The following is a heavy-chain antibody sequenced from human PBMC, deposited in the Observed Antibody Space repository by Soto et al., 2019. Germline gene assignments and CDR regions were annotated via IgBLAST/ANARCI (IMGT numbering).Heavy chain of an antibody. CDR2: IYYSGTT. CDR3: ARGGYSSASTSFCFDY. V-gene: IGHV4-59*12. Sequence: SETLSLTCTVSGGSIGSYFWSSIRQPPGKGLEWIGYIYYSGTTNYNPSLKSRVTISVDTSKNQFSLKLNSVTASDTAVYYCARGGYSSASTSFCFDYWGQGTLVTVSS. D-gene: IGHD5-18*01. J-gene: IGHJ4*02. CDR1: GGSIGSYF.